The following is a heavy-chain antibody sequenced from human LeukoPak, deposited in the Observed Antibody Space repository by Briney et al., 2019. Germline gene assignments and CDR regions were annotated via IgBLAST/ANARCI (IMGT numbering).Heavy chain of an antibody. Sequence: SQTLSLTCSVSGDSIRSGTYYWSWIRQPAGKGLEWIGRIYTSGNTNYNPSLKSRVTISVDTSKNQFSLKLSSATAADTAVYYCARGGGSTRIDYWGQGTLVTVSS. V-gene: IGHV4-61*02. CDR1: GDSIRSGTYY. D-gene: IGHD3-16*01. CDR2: IYTSGNT. J-gene: IGHJ4*02. CDR3: ARGGGSTRIDY.